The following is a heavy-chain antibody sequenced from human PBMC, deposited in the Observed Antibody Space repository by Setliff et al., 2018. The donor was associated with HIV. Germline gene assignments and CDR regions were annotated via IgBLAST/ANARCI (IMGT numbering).Heavy chain of an antibody. CDR3: ARDKGLIYYYDSSGHAFDI. V-gene: IGHV1-69*13. D-gene: IGHD3-22*01. CDR2: IIPLFGTT. Sequence: ASVKVSCKASGGTFNNYAISWVRQAPGQGLEWVGGIIPLFGTTNYAQKFQGRVTITADESTNTAHMELSSLRSEDTAVYYCARDKGLIYYYDSSGHAFDIWGQGTMVTVSS. CDR1: GGTFNNYA. J-gene: IGHJ3*02.